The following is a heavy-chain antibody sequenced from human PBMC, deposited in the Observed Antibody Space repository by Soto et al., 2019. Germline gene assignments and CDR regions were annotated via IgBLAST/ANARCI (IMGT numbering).Heavy chain of an antibody. CDR1: GVTIDSGAYY. V-gene: IGHV4-31*02. CDR3: ARARGARYFDY. CDR2: IYYSGNT. D-gene: IGHD2-15*01. J-gene: IGHJ4*02. Sequence: SETLSLTCTFSGVTIDSGAYYWSWIRQHPGKGLEWIGYIYYSGNTFYNPSLRSRVTISLGTSNNQFSLKMGSVTAADTAVYYCARARGARYFDYWGQGTLVTVS.